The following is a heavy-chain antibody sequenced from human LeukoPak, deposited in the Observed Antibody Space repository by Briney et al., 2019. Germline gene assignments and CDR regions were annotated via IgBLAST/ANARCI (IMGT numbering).Heavy chain of an antibody. Sequence: GGSLRLSCAASGFTFNDYAMHWVRQAPGAGLEWVSLVSGDGASTYYADSVKSRFTISRDNNKNSLYLQMNSLRTEDTALYYCAKCTGTIVYCFDYWSQGTLVTVSS. CDR2: VSGDGAST. V-gene: IGHV3-43*02. CDR3: AKCTGTIVYCFDY. CDR1: GFTFNDYA. J-gene: IGHJ4*02. D-gene: IGHD1-7*01.